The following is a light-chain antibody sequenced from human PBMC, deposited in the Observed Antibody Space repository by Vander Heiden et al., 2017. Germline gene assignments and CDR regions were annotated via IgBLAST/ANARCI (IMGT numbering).Light chain of an antibody. J-gene: IGLJ1*01. CDR1: SSDVGGYNY. V-gene: IGLV2-14*01. CDR3: SSYTSSSTYV. CDR2: DVS. Sequence: QSALTQPASVSGCPGQSITLSCTGTSSDVGGYNYVSWYQQHPGKAPKLMIYDVSNRPSGVSNRFSGSKSGNTASLTISGLQAEDEADYYCSSYTSSSTYVFGTGTKVTVL.